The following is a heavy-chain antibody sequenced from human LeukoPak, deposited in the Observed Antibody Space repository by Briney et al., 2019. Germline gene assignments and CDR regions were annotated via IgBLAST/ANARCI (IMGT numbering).Heavy chain of an antibody. D-gene: IGHD2-15*01. J-gene: IGHJ4*02. V-gene: IGHV4-31*03. CDR3: ARDGPYCIGGSCFDY. CDR1: GDSISSSVYY. Sequence: SETLSLTCTVSGDSISSSVYYWSWIRQHPGKGLEWIGYIYYSGSTYYNPSLTSRVTISVDTSKNQFSLKLTSVTAADTAIYYCARDGPYCIGGSCFDYWGQGTLVTVSS. CDR2: IYYSGST.